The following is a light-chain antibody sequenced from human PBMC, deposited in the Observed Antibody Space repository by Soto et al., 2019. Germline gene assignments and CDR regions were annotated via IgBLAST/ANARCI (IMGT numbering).Light chain of an antibody. CDR1: QTVSSN. CDR2: DAS. CDR3: QQYSTWLT. Sequence: EIVMTQSPDALSVSPGEGATHSCRASQTVSSNLAWYQQKPGQAPRLLIYDASTRATGIPARFSGSGSGTEFTLIISSLQSEDFAVYSCQQYSTWLTLGGGTQVEIK. V-gene: IGKV3-15*01. J-gene: IGKJ4*01.